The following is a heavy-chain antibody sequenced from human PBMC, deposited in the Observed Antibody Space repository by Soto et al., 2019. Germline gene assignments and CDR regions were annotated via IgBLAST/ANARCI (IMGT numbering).Heavy chain of an antibody. V-gene: IGHV4-39*01. D-gene: IGHD3-16*02. J-gene: IGHJ4*02. CDR1: GGSISSSSYY. CDR3: ARHLIVNPYFDY. Sequence: PSETLSLTCTVSGGSISSSSYYWGWIRQPPGKGLEWIGSIYYSGSTYYNPSLKSRVTISVDTSRNQFSLKLSSVTAADTAVYYCARHLIVNPYFDYWGQGTLVTVSS. CDR2: IYYSGST.